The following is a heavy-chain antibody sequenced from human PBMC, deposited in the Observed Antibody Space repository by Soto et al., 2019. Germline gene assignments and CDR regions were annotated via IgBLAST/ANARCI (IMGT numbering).Heavy chain of an antibody. J-gene: IGHJ6*02. Sequence: EVQLVESGGGLVQPGGSLKLSCAASGFTFSGSAMHWVRQASGKGLEWVGRIRSKANSYATAYAASVKGRFTISRDDSKNTAYLQMTSLNTEDTAVYYCTTPQLYYGMDVWGQGTTVTVSS. V-gene: IGHV3-73*02. CDR3: TTPQLYYGMDV. CDR1: GFTFSGSA. CDR2: IRSKANSYAT. D-gene: IGHD5-18*01.